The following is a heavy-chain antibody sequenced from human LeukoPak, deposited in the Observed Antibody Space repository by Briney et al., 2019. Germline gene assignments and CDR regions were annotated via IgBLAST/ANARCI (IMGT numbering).Heavy chain of an antibody. V-gene: IGHV4-39*07. CDR1: GGSISSSSYY. CDR2: IYYSGST. D-gene: IGHD2-15*01. CDR3: ARDWNNCSGGSCHRVRDY. J-gene: IGHJ4*02. Sequence: SETLSLTCTVSGGSISSSSYYWGWIRQPPGKGLEWIGSIYYSGSTYYNPSLKSRVTISVDTSRNQFSLKLSSVSAADTAVYYCARDWNNCSGGSCHRVRDYWGQGTLVTVSS.